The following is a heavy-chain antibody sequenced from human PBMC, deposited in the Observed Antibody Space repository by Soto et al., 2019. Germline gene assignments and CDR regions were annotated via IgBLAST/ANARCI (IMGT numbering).Heavy chain of an antibody. J-gene: IGHJ4*02. Sequence: ASVKVSCKVSGYTLTELSMHWVRQAPGKGLEWMGGFDPEDGETIYAQKFQGRVTMTEDTSTDTAYMELSSQRSEDTAVYYCATERGGVVAATPSFDYWGQGTLVTVSS. D-gene: IGHD2-15*01. V-gene: IGHV1-24*01. CDR2: FDPEDGET. CDR1: GYTLTELS. CDR3: ATERGGVVAATPSFDY.